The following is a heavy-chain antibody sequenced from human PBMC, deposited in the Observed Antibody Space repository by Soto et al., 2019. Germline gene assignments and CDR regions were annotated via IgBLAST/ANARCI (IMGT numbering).Heavy chain of an antibody. D-gene: IGHD3-16*01. Sequence: QVQLVQSGAEVKKPGSSVRVSCKVSGGTFGSHTFTWVRQAPGQGLEWMGEIIPVFNAANYAQRFQDRVTITEDRSATTVYLALSRLTSADTSTYYCARIETLTNHNTRGTVLDFWGQGTVVIVSS. V-gene: IGHV1-69*06. CDR1: GGTFGSHT. CDR3: ARIETLTNHNTRGTVLDF. J-gene: IGHJ4*02. CDR2: IIPVFNAA.